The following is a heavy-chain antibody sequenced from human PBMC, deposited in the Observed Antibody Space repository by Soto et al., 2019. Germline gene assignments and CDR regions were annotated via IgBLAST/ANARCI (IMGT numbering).Heavy chain of an antibody. D-gene: IGHD5-12*01. J-gene: IGHJ5*02. CDR3: ARGGGRGYNELDP. Sequence: QVQLVQSGAEVKKPGASVKVSCKASGYTFTAYYMHWVRQAPGQGLEWMGWINPNSGGTYHAQNFQGRVTMTRDPSTPTAYMELASLRSDDTPVYYCARGGGRGYNELDPWGHGTLVIVSS. V-gene: IGHV1-2*02. CDR1: GYTFTAYY. CDR2: INPNSGGT.